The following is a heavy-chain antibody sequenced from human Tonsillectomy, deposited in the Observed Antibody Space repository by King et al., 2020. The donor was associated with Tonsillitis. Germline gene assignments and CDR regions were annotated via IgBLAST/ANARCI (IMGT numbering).Heavy chain of an antibody. CDR2: ISGSGGST. J-gene: IGHJ4*02. V-gene: IGHV3-23*04. CDR3: AKGGRYCSSTSCYGGDY. D-gene: IGHD2-2*01. Sequence: QLVQSGGGLVQPGGSLRPSCAASGFTFSNYAMSWVRQAPGKGLEWVSAISGSGGSTYYADSVKGRFTISRDNSKNTLYLQMNSLRAEDTAVYYCAKGGRYCSSTSCYGGDYWGQGTLVTVSS. CDR1: GFTFSNYA.